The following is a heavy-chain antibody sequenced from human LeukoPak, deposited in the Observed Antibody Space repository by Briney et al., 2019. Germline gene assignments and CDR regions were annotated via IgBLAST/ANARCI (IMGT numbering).Heavy chain of an antibody. Sequence: ASVKVSCKAYRYTFASQTIHWVRQAPGQRLEWMGWINAGNVNTKPSRKFQDRLTISRDTSASTAYMELNSLRSEDTAIYYCARDFSTGDAFDIWGQGTMVTVSS. CDR2: INAGNVNT. D-gene: IGHD3/OR15-3a*01. J-gene: IGHJ3*02. CDR3: ARDFSTGDAFDI. CDR1: RYTFASQT. V-gene: IGHV1-3*01.